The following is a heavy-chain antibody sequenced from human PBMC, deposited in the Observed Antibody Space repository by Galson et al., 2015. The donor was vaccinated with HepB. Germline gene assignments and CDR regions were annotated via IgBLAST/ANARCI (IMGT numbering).Heavy chain of an antibody. D-gene: IGHD3-16*01. CDR2: ISYDGSNK. CDR3: AKVGVGSAFDI. Sequence: SLRLSCAASGFTFSSYGMHWVRQAPGKGLEWVAVISYDGSNKYYADSVKGRFTISRDNSKNTLYLQMNSLRAEDTAVYYCAKVGVGSAFDIWGQGTMVTVSS. V-gene: IGHV3-30*18. CDR1: GFTFSSYG. J-gene: IGHJ3*02.